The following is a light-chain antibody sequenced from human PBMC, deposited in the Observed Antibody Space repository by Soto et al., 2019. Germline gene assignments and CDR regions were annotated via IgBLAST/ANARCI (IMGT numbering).Light chain of an antibody. Sequence: IQLTPSPSTLSSSLGDRVTITFQASQNINNYLNWYQQKPGRAPKLLIYDASNLEAGVPSRFRGSGSGTDFTFTISRLQPEDIATYYCQQYENLPTFGQGTRLEIK. CDR2: DAS. CDR1: QNINNY. V-gene: IGKV1-33*01. J-gene: IGKJ5*01. CDR3: QQYENLPT.